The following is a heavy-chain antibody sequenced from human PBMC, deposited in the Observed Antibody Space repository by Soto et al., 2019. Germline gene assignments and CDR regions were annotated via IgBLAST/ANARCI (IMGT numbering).Heavy chain of an antibody. D-gene: IGHD2-15*01. CDR1: GYTFTKYA. CDR3: ARGEGYCSGGTCFRWFDH. CDR2: VNGGSGNT. V-gene: IGHV1-3*01. Sequence: QVQLVQSGAEVKKPGASLKLSCKASGYTFTKYAIHWVRQAPGQSVEWMGWVNGGSGNTKYSQKFQGRVSFSRDTSSSTADMELSSLRFEDTGVYYCARGEGYCSGGTCFRWFDHWGQGTLVTVSA. J-gene: IGHJ5*02.